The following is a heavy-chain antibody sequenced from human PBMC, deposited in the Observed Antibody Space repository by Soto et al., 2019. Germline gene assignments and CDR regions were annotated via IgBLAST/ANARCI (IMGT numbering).Heavy chain of an antibody. V-gene: IGHV3-21*01. CDR2: ISSSTSYI. Sequence: GVSLRLSCAASGFTFSSYSMNWVRQAPGKGLEWVSSISSSTSYIYYADSVKGRFTISRDNAKNSLYLQMNSLRAEDTAVYYCARDGSGTRYDYWGQGTLVTVSS. D-gene: IGHD2-2*01. CDR1: GFTFSSYS. J-gene: IGHJ4*02. CDR3: ARDGSGTRYDY.